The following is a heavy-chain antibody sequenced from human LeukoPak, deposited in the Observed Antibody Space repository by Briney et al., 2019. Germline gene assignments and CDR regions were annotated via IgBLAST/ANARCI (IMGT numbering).Heavy chain of an antibody. Sequence: PGRSLRLSCAASGFTFSTYAMHWVRQAPGKGLDWVADISYDGSSRSYADSVRGRSIISRDNSKSTLYVEMNSLRAEDTAVYYCARLVGWNYDYWGQGTLVTVSS. CDR2: ISYDGSSR. J-gene: IGHJ4*02. D-gene: IGHD1-1*01. CDR1: GFTFSTYA. CDR3: ARLVGWNYDY. V-gene: IGHV3-30-3*01.